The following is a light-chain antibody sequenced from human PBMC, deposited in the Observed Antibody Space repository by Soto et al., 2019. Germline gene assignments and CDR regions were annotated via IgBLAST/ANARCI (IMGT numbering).Light chain of an antibody. J-gene: IGKJ4*01. CDR1: QSVSSSY. CDR2: GAS. V-gene: IGKV3-20*01. Sequence: EMLLTQSPGTLSLSPGERATLSCRASQSVSSSYLAWYQQKPDQAPRLLIYGASSRATGIPDRFSGSGSGTDFTLTISRLEPEDFAVYYCQQYGSSPFTFGGGTKVDIK. CDR3: QQYGSSPFT.